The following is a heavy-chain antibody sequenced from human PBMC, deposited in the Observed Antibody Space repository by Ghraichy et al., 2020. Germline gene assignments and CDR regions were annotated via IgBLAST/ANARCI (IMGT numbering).Heavy chain of an antibody. Sequence: GGSLRLSCAASGFTFSSYWMSWVRQAPGKGLEWVANIKQDGSEKYYVDSVKGRFTISKDNAKNSLYLQMNSLTAEDTAVYYCAREDYSNYRFFPYYFDYWVQATLVTDSS. J-gene: IGHJ4*02. V-gene: IGHV3-7*01. CDR1: GFTFSSYW. CDR3: AREDYSNYRFFPYYFDY. CDR2: IKQDGSEK. D-gene: IGHD4-11*01.